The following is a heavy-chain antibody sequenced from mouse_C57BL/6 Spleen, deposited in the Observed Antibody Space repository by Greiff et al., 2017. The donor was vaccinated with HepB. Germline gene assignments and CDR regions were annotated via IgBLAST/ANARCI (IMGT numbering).Heavy chain of an antibody. CDR3: ARVGDYYGSSPAWFAY. Sequence: VQLQQPGAELVRPGSSVKLSCKASGYTFTSYWMHWVKQRPIQGLEWIGNIDPSDSETHYNQKFKDKATLTVDKSSSTAYMQLSSLTSEDSAVYYCARVGDYYGSSPAWFAYWGQGTLVTVSA. CDR1: GYTFTSYW. V-gene: IGHV1-52*01. J-gene: IGHJ3*01. D-gene: IGHD1-1*01. CDR2: IDPSDSET.